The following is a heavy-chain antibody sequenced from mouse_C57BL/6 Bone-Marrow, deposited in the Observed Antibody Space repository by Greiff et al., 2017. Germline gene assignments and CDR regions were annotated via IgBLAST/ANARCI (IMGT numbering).Heavy chain of an antibody. CDR2: IYPGGGYT. Sequence: VKLMESGAELVRPGTSVKMSCKASGYTFTNYWIGWAKQRPGHGLEWIGDIYPGGGYTNYNEKFKGKATLTADKSSSTAYMQVSSLTSEDSAIYYCARSGDGYYFYWYFDVWGTGTTVTVAS. J-gene: IGHJ1*03. V-gene: IGHV1-63*01. D-gene: IGHD2-3*01. CDR1: GYTFTNYW. CDR3: ARSGDGYYFYWYFDV.